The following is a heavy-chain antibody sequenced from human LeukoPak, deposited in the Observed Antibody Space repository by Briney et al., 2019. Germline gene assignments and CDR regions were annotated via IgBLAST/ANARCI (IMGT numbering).Heavy chain of an antibody. CDR2: IDYSGTT. CDR3: ARGRPAAGQYFFDY. J-gene: IGHJ4*02. CDR1: GGSISSGGYY. V-gene: IGHV4-31*03. Sequence: SETLSLTCTVSGGSISSGGYYWSWIRQHPGKGLVWIGYIDYSGTTYYNPSLKSRVTISVDTSKQQFSLKLSSVTAADAAVHYCARGRPAAGQYFFDYWGQGALVTVSS. D-gene: IGHD6-13*01.